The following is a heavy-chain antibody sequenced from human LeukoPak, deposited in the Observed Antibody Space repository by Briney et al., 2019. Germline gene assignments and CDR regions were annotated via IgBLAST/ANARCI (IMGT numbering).Heavy chain of an antibody. J-gene: IGHJ5*02. D-gene: IGHD6-6*01. CDR1: GASISSYY. Sequence: SETLSLTCTVSGASISSYYWSWIRQPPGKGLEWIGYIYYTGSTNYNPSLKSRVTISVDTSKNQFSLKLSSVTAADTAVYYCARGGTGSSVDPWGQGTLVTVSS. CDR2: IYYTGST. V-gene: IGHV4-59*01. CDR3: ARGGTGSSVDP.